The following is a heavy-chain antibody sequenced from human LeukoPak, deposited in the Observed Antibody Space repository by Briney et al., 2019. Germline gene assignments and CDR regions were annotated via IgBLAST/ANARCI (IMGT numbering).Heavy chain of an antibody. CDR1: GGSISSGDYY. CDR2: IYYSGST. CDR3: ARDLGYGDFDY. J-gene: IGHJ4*02. V-gene: IGHV4-30-4*01. Sequence: PSQTLSLTCTVSGGSISSGDYYWSWIRQPPGKGLEWIGCIYYSGSTYYNPSLKSRVTISVDTSKNQFSLKLSSVTAADTAVYYCARDLGYGDFDYWGQGTLVTVSS. D-gene: IGHD4-17*01.